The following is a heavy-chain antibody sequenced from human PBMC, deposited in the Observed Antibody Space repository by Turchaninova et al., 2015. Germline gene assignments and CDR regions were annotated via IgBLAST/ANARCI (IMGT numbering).Heavy chain of an antibody. V-gene: IGHV4-38-2*02. Sequence: ETLSLTCTVSGYSIINNYYWGWVRQPPGKGLEWIGAIHYSGRTSYNPSLKSRVTVSMDTSKSQFTLKLSSVTAADTAVYYCAKVSLVVVSFFDPWGQGTLVTVSS. CDR1: GYSIINNYY. CDR2: IHYSGRT. CDR3: AKVSLVVVSFFDP. D-gene: IGHD2-2*01. J-gene: IGHJ5*02.